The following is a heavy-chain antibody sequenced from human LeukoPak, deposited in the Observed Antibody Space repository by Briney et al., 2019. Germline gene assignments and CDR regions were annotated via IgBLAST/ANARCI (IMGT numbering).Heavy chain of an antibody. J-gene: IGHJ5*02. Sequence: SETLSLTCAVSGGSISSSNWWSWVRQPPGKGLEWIGEIYHSGSTNYNPSLKSRVTISVVKSKNQFSLKLSSVTAADTAVYYCARVEAYDSSPWGQGTLVTVSS. V-gene: IGHV4-4*02. CDR1: GGSISSSNW. D-gene: IGHD3-22*01. CDR2: IYHSGST. CDR3: ARVEAYDSSP.